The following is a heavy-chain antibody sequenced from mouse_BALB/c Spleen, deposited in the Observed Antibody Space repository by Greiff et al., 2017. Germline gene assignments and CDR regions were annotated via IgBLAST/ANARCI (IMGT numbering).Heavy chain of an antibody. V-gene: IGHV14-1*02. CDR2: IDPENGNT. Sequence: EVQLQQSGAELVRPGALVKLSCKASGFNIKDYYMHWVKQRPEQGLEWIGWIDPENGNTIYDPKFQGKASITADTSSNTAYLQLSSLTSEDTAVYYCARYGNYVAWFAYWGQGTLGTVSA. CDR3: ARYGNYVAWFAY. J-gene: IGHJ3*01. CDR1: GFNIKDYY. D-gene: IGHD2-1*01.